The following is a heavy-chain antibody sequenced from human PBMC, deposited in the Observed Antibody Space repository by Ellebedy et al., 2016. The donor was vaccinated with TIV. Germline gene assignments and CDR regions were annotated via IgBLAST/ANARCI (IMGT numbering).Heavy chain of an antibody. CDR2: MNPNSGDT. V-gene: IGHV1-8*01. Sequence: ASVKVSXXASGYTFTSYDINWVRQATGQGLEWMGWMNPNSGDTGYAQKFQGRVTMTSDTSISTAYMELSRLRSDDTAVYFCARDTVGATEEVFHYWGQGTLVTVSS. CDR3: ARDTVGATEEVFHY. J-gene: IGHJ4*02. CDR1: GYTFTSYD. D-gene: IGHD1-26*01.